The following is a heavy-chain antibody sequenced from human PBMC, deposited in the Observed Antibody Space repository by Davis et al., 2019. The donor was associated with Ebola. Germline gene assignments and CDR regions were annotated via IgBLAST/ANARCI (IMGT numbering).Heavy chain of an antibody. CDR2: IIPVFGIP. Sequence: PGGSLRLSCAASGFTFNNYGISWVRQAPGQGLDWMGGIIPVFGIPKYAQKFQGRVTITADESTSTAYMELSSLRSEDTAVYYCARDRYSDGSGYFFEQSHWGQGTLVTVSS. CDR1: GFTFNNYG. D-gene: IGHD3-22*01. J-gene: IGHJ4*02. V-gene: IGHV1-69*01. CDR3: ARDRYSDGSGYFFEQSH.